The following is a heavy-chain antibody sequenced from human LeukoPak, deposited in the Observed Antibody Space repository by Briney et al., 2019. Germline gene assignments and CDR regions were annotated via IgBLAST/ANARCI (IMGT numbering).Heavy chain of an antibody. CDR2: IIPIFGTA. D-gene: IGHD3-10*01. CDR3: ARPARRMVRGILSAFDI. J-gene: IGHJ3*02. CDR1: GGTFSSYA. Sequence: SVKVSCKASGGTFSSYAISWVRQAPGQGLEWMGGIIPIFGTANYAQKFQGRVTITADESTSTAYMELSSLKASDTAMYFCARPARRMVRGILSAFDIWGQGTMVTVSS. V-gene: IGHV1-69*13.